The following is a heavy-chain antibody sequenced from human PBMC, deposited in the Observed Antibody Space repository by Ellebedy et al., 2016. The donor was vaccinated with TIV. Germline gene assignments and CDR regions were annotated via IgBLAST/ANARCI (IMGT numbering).Heavy chain of an antibody. CDR2: IRPSDGDT. J-gene: IGHJ4*02. D-gene: IGHD2-21*02. V-gene: IGHV1-46*01. Sequence: AASVKVSCKASGYTFTSYYIHWVRQAPGQGLEWMGVIRPSDGDTTYAQKFQGRVTVTRDTSTSTVYMDLSSLRSEDTAVYYCARTEVTSSFDSWGQGTLVTVSS. CDR1: GYTFTSYY. CDR3: ARTEVTSSFDS.